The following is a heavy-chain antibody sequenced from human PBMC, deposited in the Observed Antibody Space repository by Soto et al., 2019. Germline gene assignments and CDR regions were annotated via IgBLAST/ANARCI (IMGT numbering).Heavy chain of an antibody. CDR1: GFTFSSYG. V-gene: IGHV3-33*01. CDR2: IWYDGRNK. Sequence: QVQLVESGGGVVQPGRSLRLSCAASGFTFSSYGMHWVRQAPGKGLEWVAVIWYDGRNKYYADSVKGRFTISRDNSKNTLYLQMNSLRAEDTAVYYCARDMGGYPWYFDLWGRGTLVTVSS. J-gene: IGHJ2*01. CDR3: ARDMGGYPWYFDL. D-gene: IGHD3-22*01.